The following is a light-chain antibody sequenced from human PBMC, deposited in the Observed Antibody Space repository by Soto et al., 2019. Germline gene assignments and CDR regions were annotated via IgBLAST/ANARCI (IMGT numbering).Light chain of an antibody. Sequence: DIQMTQSPSSLSASVGDRVTITCRASQSVNRNLHWYQQRPGKAPKLLISGASSLQSGVPSRFSGSGSGTDFTLTISRLQPEDFATYYCQQSLITQYSFGQGTKLEIK. CDR3: QQSLITQYS. V-gene: IGKV1-39*01. CDR1: QSVNRN. CDR2: GAS. J-gene: IGKJ2*03.